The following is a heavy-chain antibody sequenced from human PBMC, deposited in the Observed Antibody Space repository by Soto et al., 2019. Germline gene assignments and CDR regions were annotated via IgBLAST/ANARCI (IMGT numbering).Heavy chain of an antibody. D-gene: IGHD6-25*01. J-gene: IGHJ5*02. CDR1: GGSFGGYY. Sequence: QVQLQQWGAGLLKPSETLSLPCAVYGGSFGGYYWSWIRQPPGQGLEWIGEINHSGSTNYNPSLKSRVTISVDTSKNQFSVKLSSVTAADTAVYYCARRSAAGPWGQGTLVTVSS. V-gene: IGHV4-34*01. CDR3: ARRSAAGP. CDR2: INHSGST.